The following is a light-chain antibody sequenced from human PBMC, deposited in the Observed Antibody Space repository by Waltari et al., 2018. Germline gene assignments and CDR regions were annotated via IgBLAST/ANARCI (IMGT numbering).Light chain of an antibody. V-gene: IGLV8-61*01. CDR1: CGLVSPTST. CDR2: KAN. J-gene: IGLJ3*02. Sequence: QTVETHSPSLSVSPGGTVSLPCTLSCGLVSPTSTPSWYQQTPGQAPRTLVYKANARSSGVPDRFSGSILGNTAALTITGAQADDESDYYCALYMGSGIWVFGGGTRLTVL. CDR3: ALYMGSGIWV.